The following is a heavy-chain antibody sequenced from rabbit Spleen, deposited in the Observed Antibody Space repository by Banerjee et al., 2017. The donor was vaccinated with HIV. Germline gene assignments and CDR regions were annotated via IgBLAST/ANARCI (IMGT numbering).Heavy chain of an antibody. CDR3: ARDLVAVIGWNFNL. CDR2: INVATGKP. Sequence: QEQLVESGGGLVKPGASLTLTCKASGFSFSSSYWICWVRQAPGKGLEWIACINVATGKPVYATWAKGRFTCSRTSSTTVTLRMTSLTAADTATYFCARDLVAVIGWNFNLWGPGTLVTVS. V-gene: IGHV1S45*01. CDR1: GFSFSSSYW. D-gene: IGHD1-1*01. J-gene: IGHJ4*01.